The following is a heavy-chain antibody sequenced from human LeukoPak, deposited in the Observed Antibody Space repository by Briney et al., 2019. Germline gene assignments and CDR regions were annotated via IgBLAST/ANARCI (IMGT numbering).Heavy chain of an antibody. Sequence: SETLSLTCNVSGASISDYYWSWIRQSPTRGLEWIGYVSSRGATNNNPSLTSRVTTSAHTSENQLSLKLTSVTAADTAVYYCARAQKTMLSRAVYFFDFWGQGTLVTVSS. J-gene: IGHJ4*02. CDR2: VSSRGAT. D-gene: IGHD2-2*01. CDR1: GASISDYY. V-gene: IGHV4-59*01. CDR3: ARAQKTMLSRAVYFFDF.